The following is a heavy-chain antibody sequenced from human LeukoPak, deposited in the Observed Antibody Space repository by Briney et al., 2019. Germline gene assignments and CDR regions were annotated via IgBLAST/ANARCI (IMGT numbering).Heavy chain of an antibody. V-gene: IGHV3-21*01. Sequence: GGSLRLSCAASGFTFSSYSMNWVRQAPGKGLEWVSSISSSSSYIYYADSVKGRFTISRDNAKNSLYLQMNSLRAEDTAVYYCAREGGGIAAAGTPDAFDIWGQGTMVTVSS. CDR3: AREGGGIAAAGTPDAFDI. J-gene: IGHJ3*02. D-gene: IGHD6-13*01. CDR1: GFTFSSYS. CDR2: ISSSSSYI.